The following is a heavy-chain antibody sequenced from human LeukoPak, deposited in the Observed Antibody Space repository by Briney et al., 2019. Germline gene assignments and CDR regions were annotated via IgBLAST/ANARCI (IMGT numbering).Heavy chain of an antibody. Sequence: GRSLRLSCAASGFTFSSYGMHWVRQAPGKGLEWVAVISYDGSNKYYADSVKGRFTISRDNSKNTLYLQMNSLRAEDTAVYYCAKVGSGWYGGYYYGMDVWGQGTTVTVSS. CDR3: AKVGSGWYGGYYYGMDV. CDR2: ISYDGSNK. V-gene: IGHV3-30*18. CDR1: GFTFSSYG. D-gene: IGHD6-19*01. J-gene: IGHJ6*02.